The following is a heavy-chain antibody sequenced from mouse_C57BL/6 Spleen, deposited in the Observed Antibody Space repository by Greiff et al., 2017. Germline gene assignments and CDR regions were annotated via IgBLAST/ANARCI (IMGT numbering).Heavy chain of an antibody. CDR1: GYTFTSYW. D-gene: IGHD2-4*01. CDR2: IYPSDSET. Sequence: QVQLKQPGAELVRPGSSVKLSCKASGYTFTSYWMDWVKQRPGQGLEWIGNIYPSDSETHYNQKFKDKATLTVDKSSSTAYMQLSSLTSEDSAVYYGARGDDYDESLYYAMDYWGQGTSVTVSS. J-gene: IGHJ4*01. CDR3: ARGDDYDESLYYAMDY. V-gene: IGHV1-61*01.